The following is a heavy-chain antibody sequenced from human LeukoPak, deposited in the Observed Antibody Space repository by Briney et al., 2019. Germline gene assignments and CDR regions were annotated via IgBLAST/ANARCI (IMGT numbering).Heavy chain of an antibody. CDR3: ARGYLMTTFDY. CDR1: GGSISSGSYY. V-gene: IGHV4-61*02. J-gene: IGHJ4*02. D-gene: IGHD3-16*01. Sequence: TSETLSLTCTVSGGSISSGSYYWSWIRQPAGKGLEWIGRIYTSGSTNYNPSLKSRVTISVDTSKNQFSLKLSSVTAADTAVYYCARGYLMTTFDYWGQGTLVTVSS. CDR2: IYTSGST.